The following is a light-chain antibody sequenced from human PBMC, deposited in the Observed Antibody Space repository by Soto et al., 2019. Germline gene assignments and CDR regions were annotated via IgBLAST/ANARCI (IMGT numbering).Light chain of an antibody. CDR1: SSDVGGYNY. CDR2: EVT. Sequence: QSALTQPSSASGSPGQSVTISCTGTSSDVGGYNYVSWYQQHPGEAPKLIIYEVTKRPSGVPDRFSGSKSGNTASLTVSGLQAEDEADYHCCSYAGNSNYVFGTGTKVTVL. V-gene: IGLV2-8*01. CDR3: CSYAGNSNYV. J-gene: IGLJ1*01.